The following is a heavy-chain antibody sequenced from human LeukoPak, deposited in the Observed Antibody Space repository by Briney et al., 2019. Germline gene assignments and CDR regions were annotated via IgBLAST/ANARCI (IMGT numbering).Heavy chain of an antibody. CDR2: ISGSGGST. Sequence: PGGSLRLSCAASGFTFTTYAINWVRQAPGKGLEWVSTISGSGGSTYYADSVKGRFTISRDNSKNTLYLQMNSLRAEDTAVYYCAKDHPMPSIIAAAGIVMSSPLDYWGQGTLVTVSS. J-gene: IGHJ4*02. CDR1: GFTFTTYA. CDR3: AKDHPMPSIIAAAGIVMSSPLDY. V-gene: IGHV3-23*01. D-gene: IGHD6-13*01.